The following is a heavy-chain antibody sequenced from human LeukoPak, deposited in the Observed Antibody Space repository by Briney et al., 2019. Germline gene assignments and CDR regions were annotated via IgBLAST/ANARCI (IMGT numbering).Heavy chain of an antibody. V-gene: IGHV1-8*01. CDR1: GYTFTSYD. D-gene: IGHD3-22*01. Sequence: ASVKVSCKASGYTFTSYDINWVRQATGQGLEWMGWMNPNNGNPGYAQKFQGRVTMTRKTSISTAYMELSSLRSEDTAVYYWARNPSPWYDNSGSHASDIWGQGTMVTVSS. J-gene: IGHJ3*02. CDR3: ARNPSPWYDNSGSHASDI. CDR2: MNPNNGNP.